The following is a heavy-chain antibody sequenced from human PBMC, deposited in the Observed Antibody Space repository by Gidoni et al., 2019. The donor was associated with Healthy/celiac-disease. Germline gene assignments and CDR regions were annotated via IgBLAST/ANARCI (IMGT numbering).Heavy chain of an antibody. CDR3: ARLFRGLLWFGEDYGMDV. CDR2: IYYSGST. CDR1: GGSISSSIYY. V-gene: IGHV4-39*07. J-gene: IGHJ6*02. Sequence: QLPLQASGPALVKPSETLSLTCTVSGGSISSSIYYWGWIRQPPGKGLEWIGSIYYSGSTYYNPSLKSRVTISVDTSKNQFSLKLSSVTAADTAVYYCARLFRGLLWFGEDYGMDVWGQGTTVTVSS. D-gene: IGHD3-10*01.